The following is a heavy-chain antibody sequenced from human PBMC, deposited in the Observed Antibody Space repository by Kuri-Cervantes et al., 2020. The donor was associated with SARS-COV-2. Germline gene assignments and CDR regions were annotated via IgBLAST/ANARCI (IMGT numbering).Heavy chain of an antibody. J-gene: IGHJ4*02. CDR1: GYTFTGYY. CDR3: ARVQNQIVPDY. D-gene: IGHD1-26*01. CDR2: FDPEDGET. V-gene: IGHV1-24*01. Sequence: ASVKVSCKASGYTFTGYYMHWVRQAPGKGLEWMGGFDPEDGETIYAQKFQGRVTMTTDTSTSTAYMELRSLRSDDTAVYYCARVQNQIVPDYWGQGTLVTVSS.